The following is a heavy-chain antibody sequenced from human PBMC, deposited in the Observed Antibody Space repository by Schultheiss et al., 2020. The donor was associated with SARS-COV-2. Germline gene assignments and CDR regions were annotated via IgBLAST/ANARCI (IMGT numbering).Heavy chain of an antibody. D-gene: IGHD2-2*01. CDR2: IHDSGST. CDR1: GVSISSYC. V-gene: IGHV4-59*08. J-gene: IGHJ5*02. Sequence: SQTLSLTCTVSGVSISSYCWNWIRQPPGKGLEWIGFIHDSGSTNYNPSLKSRVTISVDTSKNQFSLKLTSVIAADTAVYYCASSPLVVPAANWFDPWGQGTLVTVSS. CDR3: ASSPLVVPAANWFDP.